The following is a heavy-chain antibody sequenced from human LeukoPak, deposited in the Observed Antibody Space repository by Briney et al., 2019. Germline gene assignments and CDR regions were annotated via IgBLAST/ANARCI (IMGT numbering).Heavy chain of an antibody. CDR2: IKQDGSEK. Sequence: GGSLRLSCAASGFTFSSHWMSWVRQAPGKGLEWVANIKQDGSEKYYVDSVKGRFTISRDNAKNSLYLQMNSLRAEDTAVYYCANHLACGSTSCPPFDYWGQGTLVTVSS. CDR3: ANHLACGSTSCPPFDY. J-gene: IGHJ4*02. D-gene: IGHD2-2*01. CDR1: GFTFSSHW. V-gene: IGHV3-7*01.